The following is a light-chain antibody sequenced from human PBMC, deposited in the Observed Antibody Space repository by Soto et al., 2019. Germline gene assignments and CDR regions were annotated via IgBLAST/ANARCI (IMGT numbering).Light chain of an antibody. V-gene: IGKV3-15*01. CDR1: QSVSNY. CDR3: QQYNDWPRT. Sequence: EIVLTQSPATLSLSPGERATLSCRASQSVSNYLAWYQQKPGQAPRLLIYGASTRATGSPDRFSASGSATEFTLTISSLLSEDFAVYYCQQYNDWPRTFGQGTKVDIK. CDR2: GAS. J-gene: IGKJ1*01.